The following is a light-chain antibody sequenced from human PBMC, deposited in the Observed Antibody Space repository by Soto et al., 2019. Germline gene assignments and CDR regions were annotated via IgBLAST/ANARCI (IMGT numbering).Light chain of an antibody. Sequence: DGQMTQSPSTLSASVGDRVTITCRASQSISSWLAWYQQKPGKAPKLLIYDASSLESGVPSRFSGSGSGTEFTLTISSLQPDDFATYYCQQYNSYCTFGQGTKLEIK. CDR3: QQYNSYCT. CDR1: QSISSW. J-gene: IGKJ2*02. CDR2: DAS. V-gene: IGKV1-5*01.